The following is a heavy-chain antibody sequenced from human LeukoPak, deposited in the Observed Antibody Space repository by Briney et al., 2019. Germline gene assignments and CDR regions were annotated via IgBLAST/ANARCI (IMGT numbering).Heavy chain of an antibody. J-gene: IGHJ3*02. Sequence: PSASVKVSCKASGYTFTSYGISWVRQAPGQGLEWMGWISAYNGNTNYAQKLQGRVTMTTDTSTSTAYVELRSLRSDDTAVYYCARVQYQLLSSSDGAFDIWGQGTMVTASS. CDR1: GYTFTSYG. D-gene: IGHD2-2*01. CDR3: ARVQYQLLSSSDGAFDI. CDR2: ISAYNGNT. V-gene: IGHV1-18*04.